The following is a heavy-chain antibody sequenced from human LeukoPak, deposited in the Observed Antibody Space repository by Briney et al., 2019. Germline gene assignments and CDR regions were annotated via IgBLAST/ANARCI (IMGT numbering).Heavy chain of an antibody. CDR3: VRDVS. CDR1: RVTVSSNH. CDR2: IYSGGGT. J-gene: IGHJ4*02. Sequence: PGGSLRLSCAVSRVTVSSNHMSWVRQAPGKGLEWVSAIYSGGGTYYADSVKGRFTLSRDISKNTLYLQMNSLRVEDTAVYYCVRDVSWGQGTLVTVSS. V-gene: IGHV3-66*01. D-gene: IGHD3-16*02.